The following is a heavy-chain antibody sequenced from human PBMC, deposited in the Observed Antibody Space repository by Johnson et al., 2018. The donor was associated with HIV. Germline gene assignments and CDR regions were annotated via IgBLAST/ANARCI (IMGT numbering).Heavy chain of an antibody. J-gene: IGHJ3*02. CDR1: GFTFSDAW. Sequence: VQLVESGGGLVKPGGSLRLSCEASGFTFSDAWMNWVRQVPGKGLEWVSAISGSGGSTYYADSVKGRFTISRDNSKNTLYLQMNSLRAEDTAVYYCAKDRDSSSPNDAFDIWGQGTMVTVSS. CDR3: AKDRDSSSPNDAFDI. D-gene: IGHD6-6*01. V-gene: IGHV3-23*04. CDR2: ISGSGGST.